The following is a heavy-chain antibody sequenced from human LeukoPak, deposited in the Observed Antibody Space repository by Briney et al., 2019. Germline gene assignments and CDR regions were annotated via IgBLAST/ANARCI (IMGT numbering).Heavy chain of an antibody. CDR1: GFTFSSYG. D-gene: IGHD4-23*01. CDR3: ARGYGGNSGAFDI. Sequence: GRSLRLSCAASGFTFSSYGIHWVRQAPGKGLEWVALISYDGRNKYYADSVKGRFTISRDNSKNTLYLQMNSLRTEDTAVYYCARGYGGNSGAFDIWGRGTMVTVSS. CDR2: ISYDGRNK. V-gene: IGHV3-30*04. J-gene: IGHJ3*02.